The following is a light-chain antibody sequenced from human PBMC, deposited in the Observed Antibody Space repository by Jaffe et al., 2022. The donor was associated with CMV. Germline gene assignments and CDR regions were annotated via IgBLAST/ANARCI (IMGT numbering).Light chain of an antibody. Sequence: SSDLTQDPAVSVALGQTVRITCQGDSLRNYYANWYQQKPGQAPVLVIYGQNNRPSGIPDRFSGSNSENTASLTITGAQAEDEADYYCNSRDSSGNHQVFGGGTKVTVL. CDR2: GQN. J-gene: IGLJ3*02. CDR1: SLRNYY. CDR3: NSRDSSGNHQV. V-gene: IGLV3-19*01.